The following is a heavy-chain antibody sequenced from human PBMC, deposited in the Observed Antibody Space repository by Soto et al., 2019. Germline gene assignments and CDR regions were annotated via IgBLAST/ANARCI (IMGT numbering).Heavy chain of an antibody. J-gene: IGHJ6*02. D-gene: IGHD3-3*01. CDR3: VRGPACYYNIWSGYYKYYYYGMDG. CDR2: IYYSGST. Sequence: QVQLQESGPGLVTPSETLSLTCTVSGGSISSYYWSWIRQPPGKGLEWIGYIYYSGSTNYNTSLQSQTPISVDTSKNQFALTLRSVTAAGTAVYYCVRGPACYYNIWSGYYKYYYYGMDGWGQGTTVTVSS. CDR1: GGSISSYY. V-gene: IGHV4-59*01.